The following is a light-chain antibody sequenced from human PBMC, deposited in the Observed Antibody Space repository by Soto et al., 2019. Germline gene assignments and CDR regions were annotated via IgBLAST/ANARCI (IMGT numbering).Light chain of an antibody. Sequence: DIQMTQSPSSLSASVGDRVTITCQASQDISNYLNWYQQKPGKAPKLLIYDASNLETGVXSXCSGSGYGTDFTFTISSLQPEDIATYYCQQYDNLPTTFGGGTKVEIK. CDR2: DAS. J-gene: IGKJ4*01. CDR1: QDISNY. V-gene: IGKV1-33*01. CDR3: QQYDNLPTT.